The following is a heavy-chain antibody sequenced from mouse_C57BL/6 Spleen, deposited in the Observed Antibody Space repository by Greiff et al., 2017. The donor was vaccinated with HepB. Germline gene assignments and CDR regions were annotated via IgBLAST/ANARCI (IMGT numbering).Heavy chain of an antibody. CDR1: GFSLTSYA. CDR3: ARREGYDGYYYAMDS. CDR2: IWTGGGT. D-gene: IGHD2-2*01. J-gene: IGHJ4*01. V-gene: IGHV2-9-1*01. Sequence: QVQLKESGPGLVAPSQSLSITCTVSGFSLTSYAISWVRQPPGKGLEWLGVIWTGGGTNYNSALKSRLSISIDNSKSQVFLKMNSLQTDDTARYYCARREGYDGYYYAMDSWGPGTSVTVSS.